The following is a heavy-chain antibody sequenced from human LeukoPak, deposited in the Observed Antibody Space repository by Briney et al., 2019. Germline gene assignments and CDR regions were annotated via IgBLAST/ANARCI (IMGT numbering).Heavy chain of an antibody. CDR1: GFTFSSYA. CDR3: AKDGYDILTGYYSWGG. J-gene: IGHJ4*02. V-gene: IGHV3-23*01. Sequence: GGSLRLSCAASGFTFSSYAMSWVRQAPGKGLEWVSAISGSGGSTYYADSVKGRFTISRDNSKNTLYLQMNSLRAEDTAVYYCAKDGYDILTGYYSWGGWGQGTLVTVSS. CDR2: ISGSGGST. D-gene: IGHD3-9*01.